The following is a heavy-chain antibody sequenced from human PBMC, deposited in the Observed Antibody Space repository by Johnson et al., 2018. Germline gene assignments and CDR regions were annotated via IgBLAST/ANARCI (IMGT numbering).Heavy chain of an antibody. CDR1: GLIFGDFW. CDR3: ARGHKGLGV. CDR2: INQDGIEQ. V-gene: IGHV3-7*01. J-gene: IGHJ6*02. Sequence: VQLRESGGGLVQPRVSRILSCAASGLIFGDFWMSWVRQAPGRGLEWVDYINQDGIEQYYMDFLKGRFTISRDNARGSLYLQMNSLREEDTAVYYCARGHKGLGVWGQGTTVTVSS.